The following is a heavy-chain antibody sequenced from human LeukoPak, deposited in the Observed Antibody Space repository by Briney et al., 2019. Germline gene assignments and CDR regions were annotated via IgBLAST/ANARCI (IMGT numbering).Heavy chain of an antibody. D-gene: IGHD5-12*01. CDR2: FHYSAST. Sequence: SETLSLTCTVSGGSISSSYWSWIRQPPGKGLEWIGFFHYSASTSYNPSLQSRVTISEDTSKNQFSLELRSVTAADTAVYYCVSTGGGSGGLWGPGTLVTVSS. V-gene: IGHV4-59*01. CDR1: GGSISSSY. J-gene: IGHJ4*02. CDR3: VSTGGGSGGL.